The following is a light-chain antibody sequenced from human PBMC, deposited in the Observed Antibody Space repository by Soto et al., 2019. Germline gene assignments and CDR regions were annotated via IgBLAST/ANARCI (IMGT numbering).Light chain of an antibody. CDR2: EVS. Sequence: QSALTQPASVSGSPGQSITISCTGTSSDVGAYNYVCWYQKHPGKVPKLMIYEVSNRPAGVSSRFSGSKSGNTASLTISGLQAEDEDYYYCSSYTTSSTRVFGGGTKLTVL. CDR1: SSDVGAYNY. CDR3: SSYTTSSTRV. V-gene: IGLV2-14*01. J-gene: IGLJ3*02.